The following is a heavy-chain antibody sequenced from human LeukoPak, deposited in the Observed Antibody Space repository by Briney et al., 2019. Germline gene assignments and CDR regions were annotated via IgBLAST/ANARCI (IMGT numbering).Heavy chain of an antibody. J-gene: IGHJ4*02. CDR1: GGSFSGYY. V-gene: IGHV3-11*04. CDR2: ISTSGSTI. Sequence: LSLTCAVYGGSFSGYYWSWIRQPPGKGLEWVSYISTSGSTIYYADSVKGRFTISRDNAKNSLYLQMNSLRAEDTAVYYCARSFAYWGQGTLVTVSS. CDR3: ARSFAY.